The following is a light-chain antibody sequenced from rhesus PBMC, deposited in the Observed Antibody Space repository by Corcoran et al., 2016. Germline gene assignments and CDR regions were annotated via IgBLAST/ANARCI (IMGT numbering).Light chain of an antibody. V-gene: IGKV1-46*01. CDR2: SAS. J-gene: IGKJ4*01. CDR3: QQYYSDPPT. Sequence: DIQMTQSPSSLSASVGDTVTITCRASQSFSSSLAWYQPKPGKAPMLLIYSASSLQSGVPSRFSGSKSGTDLTLTISSLQPEDSASYYCQQYYSDPPTFGGGTKVELK. CDR1: QSFSSS.